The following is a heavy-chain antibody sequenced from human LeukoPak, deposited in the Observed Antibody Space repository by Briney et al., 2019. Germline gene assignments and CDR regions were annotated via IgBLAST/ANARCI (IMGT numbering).Heavy chain of an antibody. CDR2: ISYDGSNK. J-gene: IGHJ4*02. CDR1: GFTFSSYA. CDR3: ARDSKGGIRPSYYFDY. Sequence: SGRSLRLSCAASGFTFSSYAMHWVRQAPGKGLEWVAVISYDGSNKYYADSVKGRFTISRDNSKNTLYLQMNSLRAEDTAVYYCARDSKGGIRPSYYFDYWGQGTLVTVSS. D-gene: IGHD3-16*01. V-gene: IGHV3-30-3*01.